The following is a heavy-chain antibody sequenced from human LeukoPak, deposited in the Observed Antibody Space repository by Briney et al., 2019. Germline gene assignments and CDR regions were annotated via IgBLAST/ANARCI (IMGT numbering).Heavy chain of an antibody. D-gene: IGHD6-13*01. J-gene: IGHJ4*02. Sequence: GGSLRLSCAASGFTFNTFTMNWVRQAPGKGLGWVSSISSMSSYIYFADSVKGRFTISRDNAGNSLYLQLSSLRPEDTAVYYCARGHSGDSSNWESFDYWGQGTLVTVSS. CDR2: ISSMSSYI. V-gene: IGHV3-21*01. CDR1: GFTFNTFT. CDR3: ARGHSGDSSNWESFDY.